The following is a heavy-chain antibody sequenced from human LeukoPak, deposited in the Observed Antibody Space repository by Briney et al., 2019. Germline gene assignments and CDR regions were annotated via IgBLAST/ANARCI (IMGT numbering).Heavy chain of an antibody. D-gene: IGHD5-12*01. CDR2: IWYDGSNK. CDR3: ARGPGYPPRFDP. Sequence: PGGSLRLSCAASGFTFSSYAMSWVRQAPGKGLEWVAVIWYDGSNKYYADSVKGRFTISRDNSKNTLYLQMNSLRAEDTAVYYCARGPGYPPRFDPWGQGTLVTVSS. CDR1: GFTFSSYA. J-gene: IGHJ5*02. V-gene: IGHV3-33*08.